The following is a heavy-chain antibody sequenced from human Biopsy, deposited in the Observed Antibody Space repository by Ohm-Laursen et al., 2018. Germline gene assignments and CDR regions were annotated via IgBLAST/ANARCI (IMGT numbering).Heavy chain of an antibody. J-gene: IGHJ3*02. CDR1: GYTFISYG. V-gene: IGHV1-18*01. CDR2: IIPLVGIT. Sequence: GASVKASCKASGYTFISYGISWVRQAPGQGLEWVGRIIPLVGITNYAPQFHGRVTLTADTSTNTVYMDLSSLRSEDTAVYYCARDQQHTTSSAGVGFEIWGPGTMVTVSS. CDR3: ARDQQHTTSSAGVGFEI. D-gene: IGHD6-6*01.